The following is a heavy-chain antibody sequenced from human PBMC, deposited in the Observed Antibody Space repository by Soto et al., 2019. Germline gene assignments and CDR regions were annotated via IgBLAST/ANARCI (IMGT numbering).Heavy chain of an antibody. Sequence: PGGSLRLSCAASGFTFSSYAVSWVRQAPGKGPEWISSISGSGSTIYYADSVKGRFTISIDNSKNTLYLQMSSLRAEDTAVYYCAKVFYYYDSSGYSYFDYWGQGPLVTVYS. CDR1: GFTFSSYA. V-gene: IGHV3-23*01. CDR2: ISGSGSTI. J-gene: IGHJ4*02. D-gene: IGHD3-22*01. CDR3: AKVFYYYDSSGYSYFDY.